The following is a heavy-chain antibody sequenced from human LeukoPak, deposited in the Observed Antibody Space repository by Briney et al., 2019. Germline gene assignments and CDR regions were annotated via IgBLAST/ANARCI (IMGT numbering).Heavy chain of an antibody. CDR3: ATSLGYATGTPSDY. V-gene: IGHV3-11*01. CDR1: GFTFSDYY. J-gene: IGHJ4*02. CDR2: ISSSGSTI. D-gene: IGHD1-14*01. Sequence: GGSLRLSCAASGFTFSDYYMSWIRQAPGKGLEWVSYISSSGSTIYYADSVKGRFTISRDNAKNSLYLQMNSLRAEDMALYYCATSLGYATGTPSDYWGRGTLVTVSS.